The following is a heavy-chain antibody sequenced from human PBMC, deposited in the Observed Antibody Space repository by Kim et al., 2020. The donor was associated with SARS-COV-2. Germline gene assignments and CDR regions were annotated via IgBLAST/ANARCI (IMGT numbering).Heavy chain of an antibody. CDR2: INRDGVDT. D-gene: IGHD3-3*01. Sequence: GGSLRLSCAASGFTFSTSWMNWVRQVPGKGLVWVSRINRDGVDTSYADSVKGRFTISRDNAKNTLYLQLNSLRPEDTALYYCARPWSGTNCYDSWGQGTLVTVSS. J-gene: IGHJ5*01. CDR3: ARPWSGTNCYDS. V-gene: IGHV3-74*01. CDR1: GFTFSTSW.